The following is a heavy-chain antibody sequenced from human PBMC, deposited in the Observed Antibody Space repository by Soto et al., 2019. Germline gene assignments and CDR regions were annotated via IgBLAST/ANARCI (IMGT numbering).Heavy chain of an antibody. J-gene: IGHJ6*03. CDR2: IYYSGST. Sequence: PSETLSLTCTVSGGSISSYYWSWIRQPPGKGLEWIGYIYYSGSTNYNPSLKSRVTISVDTSKNQFSLKLSSVTAADTAVYYCARRGSSTSCYFEGCYYYMDVWGKGTTVTVSS. CDR3: ARRGSSTSCYFEGCYYYMDV. CDR1: GGSISSYY. V-gene: IGHV4-59*08. D-gene: IGHD2-2*01.